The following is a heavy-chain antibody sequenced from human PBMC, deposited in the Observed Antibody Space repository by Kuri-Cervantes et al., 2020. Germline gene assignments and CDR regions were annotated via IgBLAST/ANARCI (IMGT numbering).Heavy chain of an antibody. CDR3: AKGQGVVVASIDY. V-gene: IGHV3-30*18. CDR1: GFTFSSYG. CDR2: ISYDGSNK. J-gene: IGHJ4*02. Sequence: GESLKISCAASGFTFSSYGMHWVRQAPGKGLEGVAVISYDGSNKYYADSVKGRFTISRDNSKNTLYLQMNSLRAEDTAVYYCAKGQGVVVASIDYWGQGTLVTVSS. D-gene: IGHD3-22*01.